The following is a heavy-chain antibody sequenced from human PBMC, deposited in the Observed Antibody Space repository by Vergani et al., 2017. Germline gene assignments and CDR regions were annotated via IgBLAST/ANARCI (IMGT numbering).Heavy chain of an antibody. D-gene: IGHD1-1*01. CDR2: IHSSGTT. CDR1: GGSITSGSFY. J-gene: IGHJ6*03. V-gene: IGHV4-61*02. CDR3: ARDFLTRVTTLDYYYMDV. Sequence: QVQLHESGPGLVKPSQTLSLTCTVSGGSITSGSFYWSWIRQPAGKGLEWIGRIHSSGTTNYNPSLKSRVTLSVDTSKNQFSLKLNSVTAADTAVYYCARDFLTRVTTLDYYYMDVWGKGATVTVS.